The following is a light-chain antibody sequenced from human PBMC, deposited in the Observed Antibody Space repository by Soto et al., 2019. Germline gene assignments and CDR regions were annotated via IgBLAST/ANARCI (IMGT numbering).Light chain of an antibody. Sequence: EIVLTQSPGTLSLSPGERATLSCRASQSVSSNLAWYQQKPGQAPRVVVYGASTRATGIPARFSGSGSGTEFTLTISGLQSEDFAVYYCQTYDSWPLFGQGTRLEIK. CDR2: GAS. V-gene: IGKV3-15*01. CDR1: QSVSSN. CDR3: QTYDSWPL. J-gene: IGKJ5*01.